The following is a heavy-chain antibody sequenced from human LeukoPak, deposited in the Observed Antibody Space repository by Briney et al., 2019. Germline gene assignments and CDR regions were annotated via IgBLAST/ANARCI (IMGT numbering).Heavy chain of an antibody. CDR1: GYTFTSYY. Sequence: ASVKVSCKASGYTFTSYYMHWVRQAPGQGLEWMGIISPTSGRTNYAQKFQGRITKTRDTSASTVYMELSSLRSDDTAMYYCARAAYGDCPRHWGQGTLVTVSS. D-gene: IGHD4-17*01. J-gene: IGHJ4*02. CDR2: ISPTSGRT. CDR3: ARAAYGDCPRH. V-gene: IGHV1-46*01.